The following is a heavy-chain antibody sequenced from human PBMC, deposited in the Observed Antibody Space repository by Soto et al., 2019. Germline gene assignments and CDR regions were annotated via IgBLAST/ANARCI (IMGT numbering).Heavy chain of an antibody. CDR2: INPRGFT. Sequence: SETLSLTCTVSGASISKYFWTWIRQPAGKGLEWIGRINPRGFTNYNPSLKSRVSMSVDTTKNQFSLNLPSVTAADTAVYYCARESVGERPLDYWGQGTLVTVSS. CDR3: ARESVGERPLDY. J-gene: IGHJ4*02. CDR1: GASISKYF. V-gene: IGHV4-4*07. D-gene: IGHD3-16*01.